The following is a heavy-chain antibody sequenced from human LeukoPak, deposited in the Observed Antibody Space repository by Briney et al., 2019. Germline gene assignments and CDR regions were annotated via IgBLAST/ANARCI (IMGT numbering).Heavy chain of an antibody. CDR2: ISSSGSTI. Sequence: GGSLRLSCAASGFTFSSYEMNWVRQAPGKGLEWVSYISSSGSTIYYADSVKGRFTISRDNAKNSLYLQMNSLRAEDTAVYHCARASGSASHSGDYWGQGTLVTVSS. J-gene: IGHJ4*02. CDR3: ARASGSASHSGDY. CDR1: GFTFSSYE. D-gene: IGHD3-10*01. V-gene: IGHV3-48*03.